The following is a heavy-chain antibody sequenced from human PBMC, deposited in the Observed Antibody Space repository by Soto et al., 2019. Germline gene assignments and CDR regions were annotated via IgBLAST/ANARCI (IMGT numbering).Heavy chain of an antibody. CDR2: ISSSSSYI. Sequence: EVQLVESGGGLVKPGGSLRLSCAASGFTFSSYSMNWVRQAPGKGLEWVSSISSSSSYIYYADSVKGRFTISRDNAKNSLYLQMNSLRAEDTAVYYCARGGVRNSAYCGGDCSTMTILLDYWGQGTLVTVSS. CDR1: GFTFSSYS. CDR3: ARGGVRNSAYCGGDCSTMTILLDY. V-gene: IGHV3-21*01. D-gene: IGHD2-21*01. J-gene: IGHJ4*02.